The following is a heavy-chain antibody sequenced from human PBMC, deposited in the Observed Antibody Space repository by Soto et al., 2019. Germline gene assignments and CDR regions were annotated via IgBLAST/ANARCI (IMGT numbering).Heavy chain of an antibody. V-gene: IGHV3-30*18. CDR2: VSYDGSDK. CDR3: AKVNRMSFGI. Sequence: GGSLRLSCAASGFGFNSYGMHWVRQVPGKGLEWVAVVSYDGSDKYYADSVKGRFTISRDNSKNTLSLQMNSLRPEDTAVYYCAKVNRMSFGIWGQGTMVTVSS. J-gene: IGHJ3*02. CDR1: GFGFNSYG.